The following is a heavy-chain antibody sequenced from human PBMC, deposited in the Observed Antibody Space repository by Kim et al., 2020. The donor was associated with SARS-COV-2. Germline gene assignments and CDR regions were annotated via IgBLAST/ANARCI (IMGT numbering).Heavy chain of an antibody. CDR1: GFTFSGFA. D-gene: IGHD3-10*01. V-gene: IGHV3-64D*06. CDR3: VRYGRNYGAVL. Sequence: GGSLRLSCAGSGFTFSGFAIHWVRRAPGKGLEWVSATTRSGGGTFYADSVKGRFTISRDTSKHTLYLQMNSLRLEDTSVYYGVRYGRNYGAVLWAQGTLVSVSS. J-gene: IGHJ4*02. CDR2: TTRSGGGT.